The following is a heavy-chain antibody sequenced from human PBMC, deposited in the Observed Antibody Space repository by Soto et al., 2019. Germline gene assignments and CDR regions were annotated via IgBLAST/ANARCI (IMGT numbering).Heavy chain of an antibody. Sequence: WASVKVSCKASGYTFTAYYIHWLRQAPGQRLEWMGWINTDIGDTRYSQKFQGRVTITRDTSATTAYMELSSLRSEDTAVYYCARGPNSGSFDIWGQGTMVTVSS. J-gene: IGHJ3*02. CDR3: ARGPNSGSFDI. D-gene: IGHD5-12*01. V-gene: IGHV1-3*04. CDR2: INTDIGDT. CDR1: GYTFTAYY.